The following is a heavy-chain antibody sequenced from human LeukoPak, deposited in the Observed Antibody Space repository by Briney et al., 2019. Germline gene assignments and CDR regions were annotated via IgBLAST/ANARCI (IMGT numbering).Heavy chain of an antibody. CDR1: GFTFSSYE. CDR3: ARDVLRYFDWLPDTYYGMDV. Sequence: PGGSLRLSCAASGFTFSSYEMNWVRQAPGKGLEWVSYISSSGSTIYYADSVKGRFTISRDNAKSSLYLQMNSLRAEDTAVYYCARDVLRYFDWLPDTYYGMDVWGQGTTVTVSS. V-gene: IGHV3-48*03. D-gene: IGHD3-9*01. J-gene: IGHJ6*02. CDR2: ISSSGSTI.